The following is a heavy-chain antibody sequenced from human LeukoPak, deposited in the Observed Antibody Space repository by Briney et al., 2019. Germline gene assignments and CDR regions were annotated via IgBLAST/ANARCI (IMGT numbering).Heavy chain of an antibody. CDR2: IYPGDSDT. D-gene: IGHD2-21*02. CDR1: GYRFTSYW. Sequence: GESLKISCKGSGYRFTSYWIGWVRQMPGKGLEWMGIIYPGDSDTRYSPSFQGQVTISADKSISTAYLQWSSLKASDSAMYYCATLAYCGGDCCSGSFDYWGQGTLVTVSS. V-gene: IGHV5-51*01. CDR3: ATLAYCGGDCCSGSFDY. J-gene: IGHJ4*02.